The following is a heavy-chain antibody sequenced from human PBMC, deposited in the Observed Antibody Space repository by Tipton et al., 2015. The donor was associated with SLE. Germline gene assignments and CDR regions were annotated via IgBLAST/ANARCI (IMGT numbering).Heavy chain of an antibody. CDR1: GGSFSGYY. V-gene: IGHV4-34*01. CDR3: ARDRGGSYSDAFDI. CDR2: INHSGST. D-gene: IGHD1-26*01. Sequence: TLSLTCAVYGGSFSGYYWSWIRQPPGEGLEWIGEINHSGSTNYNPSLKSRVTISVDTSKNQFSLKLSSATAADTAVYYCARDRGGSYSDAFDIWGQGTMVTVSS. J-gene: IGHJ3*02.